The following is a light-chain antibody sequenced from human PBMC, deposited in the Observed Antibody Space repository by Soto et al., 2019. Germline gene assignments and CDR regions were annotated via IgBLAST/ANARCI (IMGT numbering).Light chain of an antibody. J-gene: IGKJ5*01. CDR3: QQYGNSPIT. CDR2: GAS. Sequence: EIVMTQSPDTLSLSPGERATLSCRASQSVSSYLAWYQQKPGQAPRLLIYGASSRATGIPDRFSGSGSGTDFTLTISRLGPEDFAVYYCQQYGNSPITFGQGTRLEIK. CDR1: QSVSSY. V-gene: IGKV3-20*01.